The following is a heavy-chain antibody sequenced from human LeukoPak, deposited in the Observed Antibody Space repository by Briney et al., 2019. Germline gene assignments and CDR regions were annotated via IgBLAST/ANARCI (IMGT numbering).Heavy chain of an antibody. V-gene: IGHV4-59*01. D-gene: IGHD3-3*01. J-gene: IGHJ6*02. Sequence: SETLSLTCTVSGGSISSYYWSWIRQPPGKGLEWIGYIYYSGSTNYNPSLKSRVTISVDTSKNQFSLKLSSVTAADTAVYYCARGTDYDFWSGYYTGIKVYYYYGMDVWGQGTTVTVSS. CDR2: IYYSGST. CDR3: ARGTDYDFWSGYYTGIKVYYYYGMDV. CDR1: GGSISSYY.